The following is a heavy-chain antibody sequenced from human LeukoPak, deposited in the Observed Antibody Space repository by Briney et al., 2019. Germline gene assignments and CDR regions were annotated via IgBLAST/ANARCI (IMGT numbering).Heavy chain of an antibody. J-gene: IGHJ4*02. Sequence: GGTLGLSCAASGFTFSSYGMSWVRQAPGKGLEWVSAISGSGGSTYYTDSVKGRFTVSRDNSKNTLYLQMNSLRAEDTAVYYCAKSRIYYGSGNYYFDYWGQGTLVTVSS. CDR2: ISGSGGST. D-gene: IGHD3-10*01. V-gene: IGHV3-23*01. CDR3: AKSRIYYGSGNYYFDY. CDR1: GFTFSSYG.